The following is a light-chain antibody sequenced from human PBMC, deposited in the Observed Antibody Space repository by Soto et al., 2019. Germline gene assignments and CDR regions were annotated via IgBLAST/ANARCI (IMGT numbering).Light chain of an antibody. Sequence: QSALTQPRPVSGSPGQSVTLSCTGTSSDVGGYHYVSWYRHHPGKAPKIIIYDVNKRPSGVPDRFSGSKSGNTASLTISGLQTEDEADYYCQVWDSSSDYVFGSGTKLTVL. CDR2: DVN. CDR1: SSDVGGYHY. V-gene: IGLV2-11*01. J-gene: IGLJ1*01. CDR3: QVWDSSSDYV.